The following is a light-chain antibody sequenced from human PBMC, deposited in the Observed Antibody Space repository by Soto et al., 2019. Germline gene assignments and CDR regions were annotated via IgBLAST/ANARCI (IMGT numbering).Light chain of an antibody. Sequence: DIQMTQSPSTLSASIGDRVTITCRASESIRTWLAWYQHKPGKAPKFLIYDASTVESGVPSRFSGSGSGTEFTLTISSLQPDDFATYYCQQSYSTPPITFGQGTRLEIK. V-gene: IGKV1-5*01. CDR3: QQSYSTPPIT. CDR1: ESIRTW. J-gene: IGKJ5*01. CDR2: DAS.